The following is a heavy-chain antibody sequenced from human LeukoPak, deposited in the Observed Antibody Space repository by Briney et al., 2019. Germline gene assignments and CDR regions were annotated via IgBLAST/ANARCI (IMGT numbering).Heavy chain of an antibody. V-gene: IGHV2-5*01. CDR1: GFSLGTSGVG. D-gene: IGHD1-26*01. Sequence: SGPTLVNPTQTLTLTCTFSGFSLGTSGVGVGWIRQPPGKALEWLALIYWTDDKRYSPSLKSRLTITKDTSKNQVVLTMTNMDPVDTATYYCAHTGCRSVGDSGTYCPFDYWGQGTLVTVSS. CDR2: IYWTDDK. J-gene: IGHJ4*02. CDR3: AHTGCRSVGDSGTYCPFDY.